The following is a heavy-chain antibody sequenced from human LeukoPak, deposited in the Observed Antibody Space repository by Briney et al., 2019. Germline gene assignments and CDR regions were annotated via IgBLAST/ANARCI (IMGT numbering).Heavy chain of an antibody. CDR2: ISGSGANT. D-gene: IGHD2/OR15-2a*01. J-gene: IGHJ4*02. Sequence: GGSLRLSCAASGFTFSNYAMNWVRQAPGKGLEWVSAISGSGANTYYAGSVKGRFTISRDNSKDTLYLQMSSLRAEDSAIYYCAKALWGYCNSTACPISVDYWGQGTLVTVSS. V-gene: IGHV3-23*01. CDR1: GFTFSNYA. CDR3: AKALWGYCNSTACPISVDY.